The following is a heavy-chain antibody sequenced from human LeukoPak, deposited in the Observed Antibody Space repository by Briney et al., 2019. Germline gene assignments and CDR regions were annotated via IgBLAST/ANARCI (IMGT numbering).Heavy chain of an antibody. J-gene: IGHJ4*02. CDR2: ISGSGGST. CDR3: ARGRSGSAEDGDYGTHSDH. D-gene: IGHD4-17*01. V-gene: IGHV3-23*01. Sequence: GGSLRLSCAASGSTFSSHAMSWVRQAPGKGLEWVSGISGSGGSTYYADSVKGRFTISRDNSKNTLYLQMNSLRAEDTAVYYCARGRSGSAEDGDYGTHSDHWGQGTLVTVSS. CDR1: GSTFSSHA.